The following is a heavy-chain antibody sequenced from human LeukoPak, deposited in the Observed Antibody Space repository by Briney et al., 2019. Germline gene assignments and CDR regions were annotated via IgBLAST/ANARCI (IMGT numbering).Heavy chain of an antibody. J-gene: IGHJ4*02. CDR3: ARGGDTSNWYPGYFDY. V-gene: IGHV3-74*01. CDR2: IKSDGSST. CDR1: GFTFSIYQ. Sequence: PGGSLRLSCAASGFTFSIYQMNWVRQAPGKGPVWVSRIKSDGSSTRFADSVQGRFTISRDNGKNTVYLQMNSLRAEDTAVYYCARGGDTSNWYPGYFDYWGQGALVTVSS. D-gene: IGHD6-13*01.